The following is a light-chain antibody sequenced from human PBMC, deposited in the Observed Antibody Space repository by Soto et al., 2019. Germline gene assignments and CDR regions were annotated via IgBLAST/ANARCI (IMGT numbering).Light chain of an antibody. V-gene: IGKV1-5*03. CDR3: QQYNSYPPT. Sequence: DIQMTQSPSTLSAALGDRVTITCRASQNIDSWLAWYQQKPGKVPKVLIYKASRLESGAPSRFSGSGSGTEFTLTISSLQPDDFATHSCQQYNSYPPTFGGGTKVEIK. J-gene: IGKJ4*01. CDR2: KAS. CDR1: QNIDSW.